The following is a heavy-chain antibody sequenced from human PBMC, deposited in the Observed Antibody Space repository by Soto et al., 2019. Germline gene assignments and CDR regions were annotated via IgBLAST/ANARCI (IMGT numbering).Heavy chain of an antibody. CDR3: ARHSDNWNAGYFDY. Sequence: QVQLVQSGAEVKKPGSSVKVSCKASGGTFSSYAISWVRQAPGQGLEWMGGIIPIFGTANYAQKFQGRVTIPADESTSTADMELSSLRSEDTAVYYCARHSDNWNAGYFDYWGQGPLVTVSS. CDR1: GGTFSSYA. D-gene: IGHD1-1*01. CDR2: IIPIFGTA. V-gene: IGHV1-69*01. J-gene: IGHJ4*02.